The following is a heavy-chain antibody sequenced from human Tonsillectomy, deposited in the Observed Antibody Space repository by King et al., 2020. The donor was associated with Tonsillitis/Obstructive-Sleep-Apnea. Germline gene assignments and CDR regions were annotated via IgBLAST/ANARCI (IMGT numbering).Heavy chain of an antibody. J-gene: IGHJ3*02. CDR2: ISWNSGSI. Sequence: VQLVESGGGLVQPGRSLRLSCAASGFTFDDYAMHWVRQAPGKGLEWVSGISWNSGSIGYADSVKGRFTISRDNAKNSLYLQMNSLRAEDTALYYCAKTVVPAAIPRAFDIWGQRTMVTVSS. CDR3: AKTVVPAAIPRAFDI. CDR1: GFTFDDYA. V-gene: IGHV3-9*01. D-gene: IGHD2-2*02.